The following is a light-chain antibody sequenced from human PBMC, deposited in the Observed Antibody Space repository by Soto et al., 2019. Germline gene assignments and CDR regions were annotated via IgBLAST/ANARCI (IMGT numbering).Light chain of an antibody. CDR1: QSITSF. J-gene: IGKJ3*01. V-gene: IGKV1-39*01. Sequence: DIQMTQSPPSLSASVGDRVTIACRASQSITSFLNWYQQKPGKVPKLLIYAASTLQSGVPSRFSGSGFGTDFTLTISSLQPEDFATYYCQQSYDLFSFGPGTKVDF. CDR3: QQSYDLFS. CDR2: AAS.